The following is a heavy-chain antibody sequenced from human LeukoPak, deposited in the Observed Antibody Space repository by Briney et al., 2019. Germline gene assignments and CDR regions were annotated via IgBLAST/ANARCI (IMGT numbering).Heavy chain of an antibody. Sequence: SETLSLTCTVSGGSISSYYWSWIRQPPGKGLEWIGYIYYSGSTNYNPSLKSRVTISVDTSKNQFSLKLSSVTAADTAAYYCAREQWLVPPDYWGQGTLVTVSS. V-gene: IGHV4-59*08. CDR2: IYYSGST. J-gene: IGHJ4*02. CDR1: GGSISSYY. CDR3: AREQWLVPPDY. D-gene: IGHD6-19*01.